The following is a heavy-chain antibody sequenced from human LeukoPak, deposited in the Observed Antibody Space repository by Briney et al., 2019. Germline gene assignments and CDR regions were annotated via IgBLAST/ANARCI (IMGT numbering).Heavy chain of an antibody. CDR1: GFTFTGYY. CDR3: ARDNSVEDTAWWFDP. V-gene: IGHV1-46*01. D-gene: IGHD4-23*01. J-gene: IGHJ5*02. Sequence: ASVKVSCKASGFTFTGYYMHWVRQAPGQGLEWMGIINPSGHITNYAQKFQGRVTMTRDMSTSTDYMELSSLRSEDTAVYYCARDNSVEDTAWWFDPWGQGTLVTVSS. CDR2: INPSGHIT.